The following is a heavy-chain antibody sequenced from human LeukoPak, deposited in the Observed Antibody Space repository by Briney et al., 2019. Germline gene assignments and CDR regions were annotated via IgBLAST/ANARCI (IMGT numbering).Heavy chain of an antibody. CDR2: INPSGGST. CDR1: VYTFTSYY. D-gene: IGHD1-26*01. J-gene: IGHJ4*02. V-gene: IGHV1-46*01. Sequence: ASVKVSCKASVYTFTSYYMHWVRQAPGQGVEWMGIINPSGGSTSYPQKLQGRVIMTRDTSTSTVYMELSSLRSEDTAVYYCARDLTPVVGATTFDYWGQGTLVTVSS. CDR3: ARDLTPVVGATTFDY.